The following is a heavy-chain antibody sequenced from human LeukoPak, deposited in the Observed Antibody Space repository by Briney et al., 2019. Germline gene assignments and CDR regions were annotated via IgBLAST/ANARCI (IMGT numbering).Heavy chain of an antibody. CDR2: MYLSGTT. CDR1: GDSINSLDL. Sequence: SGTLSLTCTVSGDSINSLDLWSWVRQPPGKGLEWIGEMYLSGTTHSNPSVKSRVTISIDKSKNQFFLNLSSVTAADTAVYYCARLRGYSGSIDYWGQGTLVTVSS. CDR3: ARLRGYSGSIDY. V-gene: IGHV4-4*02. D-gene: IGHD5-18*01. J-gene: IGHJ4*02.